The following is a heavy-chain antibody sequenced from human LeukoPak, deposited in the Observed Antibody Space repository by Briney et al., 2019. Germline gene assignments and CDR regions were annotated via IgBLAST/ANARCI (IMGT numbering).Heavy chain of an antibody. J-gene: IGHJ4*02. CDR2: ISAGGNS. Sequence: SEILSLTCAVYGGSFSGYFWTWIRQSPGKGLEWIGEISAGGNSNENPSLKSRVTISVDRSKNQFSLILNSVTAADTAPYYCARVTRRRTTGEIFGRYLDYWGLGTLVTVSS. D-gene: IGHD3-10*01. V-gene: IGHV4-34*01. CDR1: GGSFSGYF. CDR3: ARVTRRRTTGEIFGRYLDY.